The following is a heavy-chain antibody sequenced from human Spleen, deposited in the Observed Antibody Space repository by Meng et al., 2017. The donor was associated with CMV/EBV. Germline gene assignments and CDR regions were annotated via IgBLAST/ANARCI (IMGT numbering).Heavy chain of an antibody. CDR2: IFHTGST. V-gene: IGHV4-61*08. Sequence: GSLRLSCTVSGISVNNDASYWSWIRQSPGKGLEWIGYIFHTGSTTFNPSLKSRLSMSVDTPKNQFSLELTSVTAADTAVYFCARDQVDSSAAEGYYYYGMDVWGQGTTVTVSS. CDR1: GISVNNDASY. D-gene: IGHD6-13*01. J-gene: IGHJ6*02. CDR3: ARDQVDSSAAEGYYYYGMDV.